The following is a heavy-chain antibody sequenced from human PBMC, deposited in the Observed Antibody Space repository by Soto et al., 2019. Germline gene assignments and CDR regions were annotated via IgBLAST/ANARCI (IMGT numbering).Heavy chain of an antibody. CDR3: VTAVRTLLDY. CDR1: GFTFSSYA. Sequence: GGSLRLSCAASGFTFSSYAMSWVRQAPGKGLEWVSAIRQSGDRSSYADSAKGRFTISRDNSKNTLYLQMNGLRLDDTAVYYCVTAVRTLLDYWGPGSLVIVSS. J-gene: IGHJ4*02. D-gene: IGHD3-10*01. V-gene: IGHV3-23*01. CDR2: IRQSGDRS.